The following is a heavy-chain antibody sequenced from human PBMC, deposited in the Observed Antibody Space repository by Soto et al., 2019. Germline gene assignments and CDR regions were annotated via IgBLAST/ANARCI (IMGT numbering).Heavy chain of an antibody. D-gene: IGHD6-19*01. V-gene: IGHV4-59*01. Sequence: QVQLQESGPGLVKPSETLSLTCTVSGGSISSYYWSWIRLPPGKGLERIEYIYSSGSTNYNPSLQSRDTISVDTSKNQFSLKRSSVAAAATAVYYWERDTSSGWPDYWGQGTLVTVSS. J-gene: IGHJ4*02. CDR2: IYSSGST. CDR3: ERDTSSGWPDY. CDR1: GGSISSYY.